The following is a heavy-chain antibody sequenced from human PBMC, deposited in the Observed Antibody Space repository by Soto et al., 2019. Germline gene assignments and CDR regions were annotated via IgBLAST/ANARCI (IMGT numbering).Heavy chain of an antibody. CDR1: GGTFSSYT. CDR2: IIPILGIA. CDR3: ARVGYQLPHTPARYYYGMDV. J-gene: IGHJ6*02. Sequence: QVQLVQSGAEVKKPGSSVKVSCKASGGTFSSYTISWVRQAPGQGLEWMGRIIPILGIANYAQKFQGRVTITADKSXXTXYXXLSSLRSEDTAVYYCARVGYQLPHTPARYYYGMDVWGQGTTVTVSS. V-gene: IGHV1-69*02. D-gene: IGHD2-2*01.